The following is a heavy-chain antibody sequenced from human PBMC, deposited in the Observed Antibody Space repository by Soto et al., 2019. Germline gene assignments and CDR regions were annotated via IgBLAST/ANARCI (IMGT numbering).Heavy chain of an antibody. CDR2: INHSGST. CDR3: ARTPLALWPFDY. Sequence: PSETLSLTCAVYGGSFSGYYWSWIRQPPGKGLEWIGEINHSGSTNYNPSLKSRVTISVDTSKNQFSLKLSSVTAADTAVYYCARTPLALWPFDYWGQGTLVTVSS. V-gene: IGHV4-34*01. D-gene: IGHD3-16*01. J-gene: IGHJ4*02. CDR1: GGSFSGYY.